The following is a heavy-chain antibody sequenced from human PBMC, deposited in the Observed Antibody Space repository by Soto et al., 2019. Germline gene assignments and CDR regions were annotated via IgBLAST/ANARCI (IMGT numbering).Heavy chain of an antibody. V-gene: IGHV1-2*02. CDR2: INPNSGGT. D-gene: IGHD3-3*01. CDR3: ARDLRPAYYDFWSGYYTDYYYYGMDV. J-gene: IGHJ6*02. Sequence: VQLVQSGAEVKKPGASVKVSCKASGYTFTGYYMHWVRQAPGQGLEWMGWINPNSGGTNYAQKFQGRVTMTRDTSISTAYMELSRLRSDDTAVYYCARDLRPAYYDFWSGYYTDYYYYGMDVWGQGTTVTVSS. CDR1: GYTFTGYY.